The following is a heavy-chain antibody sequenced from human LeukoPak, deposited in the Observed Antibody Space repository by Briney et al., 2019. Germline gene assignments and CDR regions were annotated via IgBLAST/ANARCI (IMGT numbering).Heavy chain of an antibody. CDR1: GDTFSNYA. D-gene: IGHD3-16*01. V-gene: IGHV1-69*01. Sequence: SVKVSCKASGDTFSNYAINWVRQNPGQGFEWMGGIIPLFRTANYAQKFQGRVTITADESASTAYMELNSLRSEDPAVYYCARVRLSAAALSWFDPWGQGTLVTVSS. CDR3: ARVRLSAAALSWFDP. CDR2: IIPLFRTA. J-gene: IGHJ5*02.